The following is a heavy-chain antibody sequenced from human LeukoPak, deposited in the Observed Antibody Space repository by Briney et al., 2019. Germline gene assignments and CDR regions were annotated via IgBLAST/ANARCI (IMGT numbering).Heavy chain of an antibody. Sequence: SETLSLTCAVYGGSFSGYYWSWIRQPPGKGLEWIGEINHSGSTNYNPSLKGRVTISVDTSKNQFSLKLSSVTAADTAVYYCAKDAFWPAGPLPRLATSFDYWGQGTLVTVSS. V-gene: IGHV4-34*01. CDR2: INHSGST. CDR3: AKDAFWPAGPLPRLATSFDY. CDR1: GGSFSGYY. J-gene: IGHJ4*02.